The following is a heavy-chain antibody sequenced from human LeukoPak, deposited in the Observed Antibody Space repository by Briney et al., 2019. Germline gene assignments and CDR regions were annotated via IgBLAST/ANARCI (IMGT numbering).Heavy chain of an antibody. Sequence: GGSLRLSCAASGFTFSSYWMHWVRHAPGKGLVWVSRINSDGSSTSYADSVKGRFTISRDNAKNTLYLQMNSLRAEDTAVYYCARESYYYDSSGYYPTVSAFDYWGQGTLVTVSS. J-gene: IGHJ4*02. V-gene: IGHV3-74*01. CDR1: GFTFSSYW. CDR3: ARESYYYDSSGYYPTVSAFDY. D-gene: IGHD3-22*01. CDR2: INSDGSST.